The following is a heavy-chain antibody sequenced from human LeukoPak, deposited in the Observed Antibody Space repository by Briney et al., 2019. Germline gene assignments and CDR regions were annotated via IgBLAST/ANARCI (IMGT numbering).Heavy chain of an antibody. CDR1: GFTFSSYG. Sequence: GGSLRLSCAASGFTFSSYGMHWVRQAPGKGLEWVAVISYDGSNKYYADSVKGRFTISRDNSKNTLYLQMNSLRAEDTAVYYCAKDQEFYCDYHYYYGMDVWGQGTTVNVFS. CDR2: ISYDGSNK. V-gene: IGHV3-30*18. D-gene: IGHD4-17*01. J-gene: IGHJ6*02. CDR3: AKDQEFYCDYHYYYGMDV.